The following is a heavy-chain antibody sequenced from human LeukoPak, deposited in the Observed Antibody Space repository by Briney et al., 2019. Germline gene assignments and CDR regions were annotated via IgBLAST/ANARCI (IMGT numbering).Heavy chain of an antibody. CDR1: GGTFSSYA. CDR3: ARENYYGDYVGAFDI. Sequence: SVKVSCKASGGTFSSYAISWVRQAPGQGLEWVGGIIPIFGTANYAQKFQGRVTITADKSTSTAYMELSSLRSDDTAVYYCARENYYGDYVGAFDIWGQGTMVTVSS. D-gene: IGHD4-17*01. V-gene: IGHV1-69*06. J-gene: IGHJ3*02. CDR2: IIPIFGTA.